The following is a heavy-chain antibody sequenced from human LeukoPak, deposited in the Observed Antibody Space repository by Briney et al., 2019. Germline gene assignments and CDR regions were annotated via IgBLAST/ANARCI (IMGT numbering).Heavy chain of an antibody. Sequence: GGSLRLSCAASGFTFSSYGMHWVRQAPGKGLEWVAFIRYDGGNKYYADSVKGRFTISRDNSKNTLYLQMDSLRAEDTAVYYCLKTGGSSHSWGQGTLVTVSS. CDR2: IRYDGGNK. CDR3: LKTGGSSHS. D-gene: IGHD6-6*01. J-gene: IGHJ4*02. V-gene: IGHV3-30*02. CDR1: GFTFSSYG.